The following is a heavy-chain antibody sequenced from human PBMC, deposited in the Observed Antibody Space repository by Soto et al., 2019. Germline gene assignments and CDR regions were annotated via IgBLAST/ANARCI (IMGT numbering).Heavy chain of an antibody. CDR2: ISGSGGST. D-gene: IGHD6-13*01. CDR1: GFTFSSYA. CDR3: AKDEYAASWYEINFDY. J-gene: IGHJ4*02. Sequence: GGSLRLSCAASGFTFSSYAMSWVRQAPGKGLEWVSAISGSGGSTYYADSVKGRFTISRDNSKDTLYLQMNSLRAEDTAVYYCAKDEYAASWYEINFDYWGQGTLVTVSS. V-gene: IGHV3-23*01.